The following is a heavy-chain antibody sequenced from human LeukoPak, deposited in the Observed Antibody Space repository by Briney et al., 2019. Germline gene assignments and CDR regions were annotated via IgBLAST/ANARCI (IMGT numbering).Heavy chain of an antibody. J-gene: IGHJ4*02. V-gene: IGHV3-48*01. CDR1: GFTFSSYT. D-gene: IGHD6-13*01. CDR3: ARGVTAAGNYFDS. CDR2: ISSSSSTI. Sequence: PGGSLRLSCAASGFTFSSYTMNWVRQAPGKGLEWVSYISSSSSTIYYADSVKGRFTISRDNAKNSLYLQMNSLRAEDTAVYYWARGVTAAGNYFDSWGQGTLVTVSS.